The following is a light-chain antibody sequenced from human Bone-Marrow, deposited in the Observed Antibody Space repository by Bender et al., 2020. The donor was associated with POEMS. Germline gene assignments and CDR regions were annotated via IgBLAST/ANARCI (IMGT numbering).Light chain of an antibody. CDR2: EVF. Sequence: QSALTQPRSVSGSPGQSVAISCTGTSSNVGGYNYVSWYQQHPGKAPKLMIYEVFKRPSGVPDRFSGSKSGNTASLTVSGLQAEDEADYYCGSYTTGRTYVFGTGTQVTVL. V-gene: IGLV2-11*01. CDR3: GSYTTGRTYV. J-gene: IGLJ1*01. CDR1: SSNVGGYNY.